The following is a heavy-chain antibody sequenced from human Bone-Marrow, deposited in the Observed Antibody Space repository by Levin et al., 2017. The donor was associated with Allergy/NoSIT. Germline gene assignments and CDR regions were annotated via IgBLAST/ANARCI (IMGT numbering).Heavy chain of an antibody. V-gene: IGHV3-30*18. CDR1: GFTFSSYG. CDR2: ISYDGSNK. Sequence: GESLKISCAASGFTFSSYGMHWVRQAPGKGLEWVAVISYDGSNKYYADSVKGRFTISRDNSKNTLYLQMNSLRAEDTAVYYCAKGGPSIVLVPAASRRGGMDVWGQGTTVTVSS. D-gene: IGHD2-2*01. J-gene: IGHJ6*02. CDR3: AKGGPSIVLVPAASRRGGMDV.